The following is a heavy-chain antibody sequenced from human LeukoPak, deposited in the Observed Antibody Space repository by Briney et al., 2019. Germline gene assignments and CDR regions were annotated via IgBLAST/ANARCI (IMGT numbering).Heavy chain of an antibody. J-gene: IGHJ4*02. CDR3: ARESPQPPPGHDYDYVWGSYRYLVY. Sequence: ASVKVSCKASGYTFTGYYMHWVRQAPGQGLEWMGWINPNSGGTNYAQKFQGRVTMTRDTSISTAYMELSRLRSDDTAVYYCARESPQPPPGHDYDYVWGSYRYLVYWGQGTLVTVSS. V-gene: IGHV1-2*02. CDR2: INPNSGGT. D-gene: IGHD3-16*02. CDR1: GYTFTGYY.